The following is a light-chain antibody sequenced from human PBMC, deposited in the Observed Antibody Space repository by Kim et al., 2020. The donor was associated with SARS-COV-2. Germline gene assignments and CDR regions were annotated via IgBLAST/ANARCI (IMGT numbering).Light chain of an antibody. V-gene: IGKV3-20*01. Sequence: SPGERGTLTVKGRQSGMNSYFAWYQQKPGQAPRHLVYGASRRATGIPDRFSGRGSGTDFTLTISRVGPGDFGVYYCQQYGSSPFPFGPGTKVDIK. CDR1: QSGMNSY. J-gene: IGKJ3*01. CDR2: GAS. CDR3: QQYGSSPFP.